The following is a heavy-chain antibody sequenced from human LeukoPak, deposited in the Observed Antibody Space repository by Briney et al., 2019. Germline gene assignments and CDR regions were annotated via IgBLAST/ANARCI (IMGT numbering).Heavy chain of an antibody. Sequence: SETLSLTCTVSGGSISSYYWSWIRQPPGKGLEWIGYIYYSGSTNYNPSLKSRVTISVDTSKNQFSLKLSSVTAADTAVYYCSKWKAIVLVPAARSPIDYWGQGTLVTVSS. V-gene: IGHV4-59*01. CDR1: GGSISSYY. CDR2: IYYSGST. D-gene: IGHD2-2*01. CDR3: SKWKAIVLVPAARSPIDY. J-gene: IGHJ4*02.